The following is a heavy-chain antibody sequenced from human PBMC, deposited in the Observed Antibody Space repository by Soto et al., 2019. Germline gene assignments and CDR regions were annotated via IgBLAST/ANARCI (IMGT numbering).Heavy chain of an antibody. J-gene: IGHJ6*02. CDR3: ATDANIVVVPGAIWGPQYYYGMDV. CDR1: GDSVSSNSAA. V-gene: IGHV6-1*01. Sequence: QTLSLTCAISGDSVSSNSAAWKWIRQSPSRGLDWLGRTYYRSKWYNDYAVSVKSRITINPDTSKNRFYLQLNSVTPEDTAVYYCATDANIVVVPGAIWGPQYYYGMDVWGQRTTVTVSS. CDR2: TYYRSKWYN. D-gene: IGHD2-2*01.